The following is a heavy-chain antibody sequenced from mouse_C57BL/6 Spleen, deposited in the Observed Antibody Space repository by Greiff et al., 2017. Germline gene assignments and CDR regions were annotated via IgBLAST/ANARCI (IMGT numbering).Heavy chain of an antibody. CDR3: TTGGTTVVATEAMDY. D-gene: IGHD1-1*01. V-gene: IGHV14-4*01. CDR1: GFNIKDDY. Sequence: EVMLVESGAELVRPGASVKLSCTASGFNIKDDYMHWVKQRPEQGLEWIGWIDPENGDTEYASKFQGKATITADTSSNTAYLQLSSLTSEDTAVYYCTTGGTTVVATEAMDYWGQGTSVTVSS. J-gene: IGHJ4*01. CDR2: IDPENGDT.